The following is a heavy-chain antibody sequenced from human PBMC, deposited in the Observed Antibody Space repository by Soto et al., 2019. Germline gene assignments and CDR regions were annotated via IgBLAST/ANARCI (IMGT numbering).Heavy chain of an antibody. J-gene: IGHJ6*02. V-gene: IGHV3-48*03. D-gene: IGHD2-2*01. CDR1: GFTFSSYE. CDR3: ARGVVPAAIWNYYYGMDV. Sequence: PGGSLRLSCAASGFTFSSYEMNWVRQAPGKGLEWVSYISSSGSTIYCADSVKGRFTISRDNAKNSLYLQMNSLRAEDTAVYYCARGVVPAAIWNYYYGMDVWGQGTTVTVSS. CDR2: ISSSGSTI.